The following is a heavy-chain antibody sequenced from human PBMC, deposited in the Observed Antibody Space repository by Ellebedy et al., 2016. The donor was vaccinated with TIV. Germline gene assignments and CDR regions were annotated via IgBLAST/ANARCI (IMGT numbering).Heavy chain of an antibody. D-gene: IGHD1-26*01. J-gene: IGHJ4*02. CDR1: GGSISSYY. CDR2: IYYSGST. V-gene: IGHV4-59*01. CDR3: ARDLGYSGSYFGY. Sequence: SETLSLXXTVSGGSISSYYWSWIRQPPGKGLEWIGYIYYSGSTNYNPSLKSRVTISVDTSKNQFSLKLSSVTAADTAVYYCARDLGYSGSYFGYWGQGTLVTVSS.